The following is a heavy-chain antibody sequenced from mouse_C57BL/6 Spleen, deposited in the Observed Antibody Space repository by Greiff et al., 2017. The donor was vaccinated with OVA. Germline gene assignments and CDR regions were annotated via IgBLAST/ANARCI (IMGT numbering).Heavy chain of an antibody. V-gene: IGHV6-3*01. J-gene: IGHJ3*01. CDR2: IRLKSDNYAT. CDR3: TSIYYDYDWAY. CDR1: GFTFSNYW. Sequence: EVKVEESGGGLVQPGGSMKLSCVASGFTFSNYWMNWVRQSPEKGLEWVAQIRLKSDNYATHYAESVKGRFTISRDDSKSSVYLQMNNLRAEDTGIYYCTSIYYDYDWAYWGQGTLVTVSA. D-gene: IGHD2-4*01.